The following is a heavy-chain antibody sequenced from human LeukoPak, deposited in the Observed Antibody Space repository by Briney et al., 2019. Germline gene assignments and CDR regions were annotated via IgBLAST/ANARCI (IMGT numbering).Heavy chain of an antibody. D-gene: IGHD1-26*01. Sequence: GASVKVSCKASGYTFTGYYMHWVRQAPGQGLEWMGRINANSGGTEYEQKFQGRVTMTRDTSISTAYLEVSWLISDDTAIYYCATDVSSTSNWEFDYWGQGTLVTVSS. J-gene: IGHJ4*02. CDR2: INANSGGT. CDR3: ATDVSSTSNWEFDY. V-gene: IGHV1-2*06. CDR1: GYTFTGYY.